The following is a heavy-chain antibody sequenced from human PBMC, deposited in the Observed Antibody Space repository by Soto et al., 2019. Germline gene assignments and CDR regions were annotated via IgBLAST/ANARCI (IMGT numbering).Heavy chain of an antibody. J-gene: IGHJ6*02. D-gene: IGHD1-26*01. CDR3: ARSGSGSAYYYYYGMDV. CDR1: GYTFTSYG. Sequence: ASVKVACKASGYTFTSYGISWVRQAPGQGLEWMGWISAYNGNTNYAQKLQGRVTMTTDTSTSTAYMELRSLRSDDTAVYYCARSGSGSAYYYYYGMDVWGQGTTVTVS. CDR2: ISAYNGNT. V-gene: IGHV1-18*01.